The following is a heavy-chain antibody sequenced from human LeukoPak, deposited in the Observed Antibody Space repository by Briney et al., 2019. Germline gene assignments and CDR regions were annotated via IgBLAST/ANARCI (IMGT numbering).Heavy chain of an antibody. Sequence: TPSETLSLTCTVSGGSISSSSYYWGWIRQPPGKGLEWIGSIYYSGSTYYNPSLKSRVTISVDTSKNQFSLKLSPVTAADTAVYYCARDLIAARPLFDYWGQGTLVTVSS. CDR1: GGSISSSSYY. V-gene: IGHV4-39*07. CDR2: IYYSGST. J-gene: IGHJ4*02. CDR3: ARDLIAARPLFDY. D-gene: IGHD6-6*01.